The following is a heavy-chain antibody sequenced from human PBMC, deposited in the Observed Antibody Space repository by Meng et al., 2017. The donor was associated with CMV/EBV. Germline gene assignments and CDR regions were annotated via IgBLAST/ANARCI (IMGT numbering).Heavy chain of an antibody. V-gene: IGHV1-69*01. J-gene: IGHJ2*01. CDR2: SIPIFVTA. D-gene: IGHD4-17*01. CDR1: GAAFSSYG. CDR3: AREVDDYGDGWYFDL. Sequence: QLVESGPEVNYPGPSSKVSVKTFGAAFSSYGISWGRQASGQGLKWMGGSIPIFVTANYAYKFQCRVTITADESTSTAYMELSSLRSEDTAVYYCAREVDDYGDGWYFDLWGRGTLVTVSS.